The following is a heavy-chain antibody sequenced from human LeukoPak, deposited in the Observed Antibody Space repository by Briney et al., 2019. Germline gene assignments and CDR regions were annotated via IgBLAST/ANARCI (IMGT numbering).Heavy chain of an antibody. Sequence: PGGSLRPSCAASGFTLSSSGMSWVRQAPGKGLEWVSAISGSSGSTYYADAVKGRFTVSRDISKNTVFLQMNRLRADDTAMYHCAKDRFYDILTGYPDYWGQGTLVTVSS. CDR3: AKDRFYDILTGYPDY. V-gene: IGHV3-23*01. CDR1: GFTLSSSG. J-gene: IGHJ4*02. D-gene: IGHD3-9*01. CDR2: ISGSSGST.